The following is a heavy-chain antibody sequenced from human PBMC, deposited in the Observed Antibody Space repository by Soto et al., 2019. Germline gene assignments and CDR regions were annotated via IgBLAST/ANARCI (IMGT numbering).Heavy chain of an antibody. CDR2: IKSKTDGGTT. CDR3: TTVIGYCSGGSCYNGDY. Sequence: GGSLRLSCAASGFTFSNAWMSWVRQAPGKGLEWVGRIKSKTDGGTTDYAAPVKGRFTISRDDSKNTLYLQMNSLKTEDTAVYYCTTVIGYCSGGSCYNGDYWGQGTLVTVSS. CDR1: GFTFSNAW. D-gene: IGHD2-15*01. V-gene: IGHV3-15*01. J-gene: IGHJ4*02.